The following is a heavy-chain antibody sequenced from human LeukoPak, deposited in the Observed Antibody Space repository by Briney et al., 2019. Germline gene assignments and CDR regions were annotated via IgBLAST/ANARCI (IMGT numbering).Heavy chain of an antibody. Sequence: APVKASCKASGSTFTGYYMHWMRQAPGQGLEWMGWINPNSGGTNYAQKFQGRVTMTRDTSISAAHMELSRLRSDDTAVYYCARVKSGASESSGWYEKFDYWGQGTLVTVSS. V-gene: IGHV1-2*02. CDR2: INPNSGGT. CDR1: GSTFTGYY. D-gene: IGHD6-19*01. J-gene: IGHJ4*02. CDR3: ARVKSGASESSGWYEKFDY.